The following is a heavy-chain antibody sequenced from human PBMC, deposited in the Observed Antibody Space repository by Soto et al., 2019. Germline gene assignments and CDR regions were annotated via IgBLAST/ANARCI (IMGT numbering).Heavy chain of an antibody. Sequence: QVQLQESGPGLVKPSQTLSLTCTVSGGSISSGDYYWSWIRQPPGKGLEWIGYIYYSGSTYYNPSLKSRVTISVDTSKNQFSLKLSSVTAADTAVYYCARVTGGRRGVIIYNWFDLWGQGTLVTVSS. CDR3: ARVTGGRRGVIIYNWFDL. D-gene: IGHD3-10*01. CDR2: IYYSGST. V-gene: IGHV4-30-4*01. J-gene: IGHJ5*02. CDR1: GGSISSGDYY.